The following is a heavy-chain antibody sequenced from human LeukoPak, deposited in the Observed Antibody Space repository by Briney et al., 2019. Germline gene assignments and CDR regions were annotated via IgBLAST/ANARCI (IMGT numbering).Heavy chain of an antibody. Sequence: SETLSLACTVSGASISSSDYYWGWIRQPPGKGLEWIGSLYSGGLTYYNPSLKSRVTISVDTSKNQFSLKVTSVTAADTAVYSCASGGYSSGWYGSFDIWGQWTVVTVSS. D-gene: IGHD6-19*01. J-gene: IGHJ3*02. CDR3: ASGGYSSGWYGSFDI. V-gene: IGHV4-39*01. CDR1: GASISSSDYY. CDR2: LYSGGLT.